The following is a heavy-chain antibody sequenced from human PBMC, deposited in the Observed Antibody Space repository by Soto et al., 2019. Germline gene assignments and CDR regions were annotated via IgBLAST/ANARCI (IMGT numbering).Heavy chain of an antibody. D-gene: IGHD2-2*01. CDR3: AKLAGYCRGTRCYGHYALDV. Sequence: PSQTQSLTSSFSGLSLSNNLNHWGWIRQPPGKGLEWIGNINYSGSTYYNPSLQSRLTISVDTSNNQFSLTLSSVTAADTAVYYCAKLAGYCRGTRCYGHYALDVWGQGTTVTVS. V-gene: IGHV4-39*01. CDR2: INYSGST. CDR1: GLSLSNNLNH. J-gene: IGHJ6*02.